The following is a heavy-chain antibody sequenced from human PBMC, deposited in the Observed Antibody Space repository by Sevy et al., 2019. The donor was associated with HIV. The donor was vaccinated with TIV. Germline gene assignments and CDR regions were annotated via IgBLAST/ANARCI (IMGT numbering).Heavy chain of an antibody. J-gene: IGHJ6*02. Sequence: GGSLRLSCAASGFTFSDYYMSWIRQAPGKGLEWVSYISSGGRTIYYADSVKGRFTISRDNAKNSLYLQMNSLRAEDTAVYYCARDCSSTSCLWGMDVWGQGTTVTVSS. V-gene: IGHV3-11*01. CDR3: ARDCSSTSCLWGMDV. D-gene: IGHD2-2*01. CDR1: GFTFSDYY. CDR2: ISSGGRTI.